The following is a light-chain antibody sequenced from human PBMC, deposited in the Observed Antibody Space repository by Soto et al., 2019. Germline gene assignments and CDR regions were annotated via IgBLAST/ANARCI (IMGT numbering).Light chain of an antibody. CDR3: QQYETFSGT. Sequence: DIHMTHSPSTLSASVLDTVTVTCLASQSVSGWLSWYQQKPGEAPKLLIYDASALPRGVPSRFSGSGSGTKFTLTIASLQPDDFATYYCQQYETFSGTFGPGTKVDIK. CDR2: DAS. CDR1: QSVSGW. V-gene: IGKV1-5*01. J-gene: IGKJ1*01.